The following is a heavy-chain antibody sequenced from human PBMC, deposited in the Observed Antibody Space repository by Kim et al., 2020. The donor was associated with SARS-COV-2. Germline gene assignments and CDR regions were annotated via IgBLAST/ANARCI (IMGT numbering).Heavy chain of an antibody. V-gene: IGHV4-4*02. J-gene: IGHJ4*02. CDR3: ARDTYGAFGDYFDY. D-gene: IGHD4-17*01. Sequence: SETLSLTCAVSGGSISSSNWWSWVRQPPGKGLEWIGEIYHSGSTNYNPSLKSRVTISVDKSKNQFSLKLSSVTAADTAVYYCARDTYGAFGDYFDYWGQGTLVTVSS. CDR1: GGSISSSNW. CDR2: IYHSGST.